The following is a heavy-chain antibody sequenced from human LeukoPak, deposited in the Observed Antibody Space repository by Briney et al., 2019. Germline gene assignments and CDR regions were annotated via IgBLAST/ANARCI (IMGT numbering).Heavy chain of an antibody. D-gene: IGHD1-26*01. Sequence: AGGSLRLSCAASGFTFSSYAMHWVRQAPGKGLEWVSIIYSGGSTFYADSLEGRFTISRDNSKNTLYLQMNSLRAEDTAVYFCARWDSAGASKYYLDYWGQGTLVTVSS. CDR3: ARWDSAGASKYYLDY. V-gene: IGHV3-53*01. CDR1: GFTFSSYA. J-gene: IGHJ4*02. CDR2: IYSGGST.